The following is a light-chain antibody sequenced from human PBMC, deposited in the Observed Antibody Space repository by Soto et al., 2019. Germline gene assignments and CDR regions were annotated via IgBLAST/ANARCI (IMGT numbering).Light chain of an antibody. V-gene: IGLV2-11*01. CDR1: SSDVGGYNY. Sequence: QSVLTQPRSVSGSPGQSVTISCTGTSSDVGGYNYVSWYQQRPGKAPKLMIYDVSKRPSGVPDRFSGSKSGNTASLTISGLQAEDEADYYCCSYAGSYTYVFGPGTKVTVL. J-gene: IGLJ1*01. CDR3: CSYAGSYTYV. CDR2: DVS.